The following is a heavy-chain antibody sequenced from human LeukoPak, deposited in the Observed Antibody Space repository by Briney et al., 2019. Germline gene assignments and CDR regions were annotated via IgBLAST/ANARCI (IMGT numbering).Heavy chain of an antibody. D-gene: IGHD6-19*01. V-gene: IGHV3-74*01. Sequence: GGSLRLSCAASGFTFSRYWMHWVRQAPGKGLVWVSRIYIDGSSTTYADSVKGRFTIPRDNADNALYLQMDSLRAEDTAVYYCTRGLSGAGNTFDIWGLGTMVTVSS. CDR2: IYIDGSST. CDR3: TRGLSGAGNTFDI. J-gene: IGHJ3*02. CDR1: GFTFSRYW.